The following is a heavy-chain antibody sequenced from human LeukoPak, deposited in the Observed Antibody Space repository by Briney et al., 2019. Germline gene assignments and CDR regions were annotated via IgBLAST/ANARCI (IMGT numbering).Heavy chain of an antibody. Sequence: GGSLRLSCAASGFTFSSYEMNWVRQAPGKGLEWVSYISSSGSTIYYADSVKGRFTISRDNSKNTLYLQMNSLRAEDTAVYYCAKATRYCSGGSCYPNDYWGQGTLVTVSS. CDR3: AKATRYCSGGSCYPNDY. D-gene: IGHD2-15*01. CDR2: ISSSGSTI. V-gene: IGHV3-48*03. J-gene: IGHJ4*02. CDR1: GFTFSSYE.